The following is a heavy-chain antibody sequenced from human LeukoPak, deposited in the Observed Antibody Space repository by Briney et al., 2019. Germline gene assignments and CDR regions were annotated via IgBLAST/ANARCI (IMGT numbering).Heavy chain of an antibody. Sequence: SETLSLTCTVSGYSISSGYYWGWIRQPPGKGLEWIGSIYHSGTTYYTPSLKSRVTISVDTSKTQFSLNLSSVTAADTAVYYCARSLAAAGTTGFDYWGQGTLVTVSS. CDR2: IYHSGTT. D-gene: IGHD6-13*01. J-gene: IGHJ4*02. CDR3: ARSLAAAGTTGFDY. CDR1: GYSISSGYY. V-gene: IGHV4-38-2*02.